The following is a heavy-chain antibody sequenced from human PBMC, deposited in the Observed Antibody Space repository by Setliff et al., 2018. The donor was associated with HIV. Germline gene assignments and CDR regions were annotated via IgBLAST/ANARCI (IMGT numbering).Heavy chain of an antibody. CDR1: GYTSTGYY. CDR3: ARDRYYDYVWGSLLGYYYGMDV. D-gene: IGHD3-16*01. J-gene: IGHJ6*02. Sequence: ASVKVSCKASGYTSTGYYMHWVRQAPGQGLEWMGWMNPNSGNTGYAQKFQGRVTITRNTSISTAYMELSSLRSEDTAVYYCARDRYYDYVWGSLLGYYYGMDVWGQGTTVTVSS. V-gene: IGHV1-8*03. CDR2: MNPNSGNT.